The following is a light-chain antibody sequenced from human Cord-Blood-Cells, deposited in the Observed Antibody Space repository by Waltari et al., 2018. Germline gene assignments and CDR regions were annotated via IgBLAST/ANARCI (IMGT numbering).Light chain of an antibody. Sequence: DIQMTQSPSTLSASVGDRVPITCRASQSISSWLAWYQQKPGKAPKPLIYDASSLESGVPSMFSGSGSGTEFTLTISSLQPDDFATYYCQQYNSYWTFGQGTKVEIK. CDR3: QQYNSYWT. J-gene: IGKJ1*01. CDR1: QSISSW. V-gene: IGKV1-5*01. CDR2: DAS.